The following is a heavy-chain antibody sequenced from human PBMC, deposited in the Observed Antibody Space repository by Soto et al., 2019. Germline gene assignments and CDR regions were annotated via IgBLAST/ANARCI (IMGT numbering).Heavy chain of an antibody. Sequence: ETLSLTCTVSGGSITNSNWWSWVRLPPAKGLEWIGDIYHAGSTKYNPSLERRVTISVDTSNNQFALTLTSVTAADTAVYFCARGPPIVGNTTPLDSWGQGTLVTVSS. CDR1: GGSITNSNW. CDR3: ARGPPIVGNTTPLDS. CDR2: IYHAGST. J-gene: IGHJ4*02. V-gene: IGHV4-4*01. D-gene: IGHD1-26*01.